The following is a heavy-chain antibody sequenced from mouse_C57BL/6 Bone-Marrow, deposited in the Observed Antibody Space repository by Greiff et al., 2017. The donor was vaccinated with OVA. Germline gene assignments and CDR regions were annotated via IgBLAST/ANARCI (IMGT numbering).Heavy chain of an antibody. J-gene: IGHJ1*03. CDR3: ARPDSITTVDLVGYFDV. Sequence: EVKLQESGPGLVKPSQSLSLTCSVTGYSITRGYYWNWIRQFPGNKLEWMGYISYDGSNNYNPSLKNRLSLTRDTSKNQFFLKLNSVTTEDTATYYCARPDSITTVDLVGYFDVWGTGTTGTVSS. V-gene: IGHV3-6*01. CDR2: ISYDGSN. CDR1: GYSITRGYY. D-gene: IGHD1-1*01.